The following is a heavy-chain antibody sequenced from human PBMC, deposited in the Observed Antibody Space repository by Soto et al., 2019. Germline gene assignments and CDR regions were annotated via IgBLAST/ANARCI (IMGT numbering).Heavy chain of an antibody. D-gene: IGHD3-16*01. V-gene: IGHV4-59*08. Sequence: QVQLQESGPGLVKPSETLSHSCNVSGGSISGHYWSSVRQTPGKGLEWIGYIYYSGSTNYNPSLKSRVTISVDTSKNHFSLRLTSVTAADTAVYYCARGPYYDLIWNYYYMDVWGKGTTVTVSS. CDR1: GGSISGHY. CDR2: IYYSGST. J-gene: IGHJ6*03. CDR3: ARGPYYDLIWNYYYMDV.